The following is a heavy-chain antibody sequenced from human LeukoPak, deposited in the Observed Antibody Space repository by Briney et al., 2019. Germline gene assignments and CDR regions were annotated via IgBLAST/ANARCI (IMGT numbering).Heavy chain of an antibody. D-gene: IGHD2-15*01. CDR3: ARGVVVVAATSYYFDY. Sequence: SETLSLTCTVSGGSINSYYWSWIRQSAGKGLEWIGRIYTSGSTPDYSPSLKSRVTMSIDTSKNQFSLQLSSVTAADTAVYYCARGVVVVAATSYYFDYWGQGTLVTVSS. V-gene: IGHV4-4*07. CDR1: GGSINSYY. CDR2: IYTSGSTP. J-gene: IGHJ4*02.